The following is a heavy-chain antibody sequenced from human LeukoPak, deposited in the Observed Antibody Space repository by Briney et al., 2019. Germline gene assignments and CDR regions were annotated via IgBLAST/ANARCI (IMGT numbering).Heavy chain of an antibody. CDR2: INWNGGST. J-gene: IGHJ3*02. Sequence: PGGSLRLSCAASGFTFDDYGMSWVRQAPGKGLEWVSGINWNGGSTGYADSVKGRFTISRDNAKNSLYLQMNSLRAEDTALYYCARPSIAVADFTAFDIWGQGTMVTVSS. CDR1: GFTFDDYG. V-gene: IGHV3-20*04. CDR3: ARPSIAVADFTAFDI. D-gene: IGHD6-19*01.